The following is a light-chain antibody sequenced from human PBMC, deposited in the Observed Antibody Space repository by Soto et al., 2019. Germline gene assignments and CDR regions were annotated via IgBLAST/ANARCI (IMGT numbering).Light chain of an antibody. Sequence: EIVLTQSPGTLSLSPGERATLSCRASQSVSSDYLAWYQQRPGQAPRLLIYAASSRATGIPDRFSGSGSGTDFTLTISSLQPEDVAVYFCQQYYSNEPYTFGQGTRLEIK. V-gene: IGKV3-20*01. CDR3: QQYYSNEPYT. CDR2: AAS. CDR1: QSVSSDY. J-gene: IGKJ2*01.